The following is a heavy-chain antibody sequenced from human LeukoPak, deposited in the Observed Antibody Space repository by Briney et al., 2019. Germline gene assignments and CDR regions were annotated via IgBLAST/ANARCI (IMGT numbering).Heavy chain of an antibody. CDR3: ARGQGVDYDFWSGQGGYFDY. D-gene: IGHD3-3*01. V-gene: IGHV3-30-3*01. Sequence: GGSLRLSCAASGFTFSSYAMHWVRQAPGKGLEWVAVISYDGSNKYYADSVKGRFTISRDNSKNTLYLQMNSLRAEDTAVYYCARGQGVDYDFWSGQGGYFDYWGQGTLVTVSS. CDR2: ISYDGSNK. J-gene: IGHJ4*02. CDR1: GFTFSSYA.